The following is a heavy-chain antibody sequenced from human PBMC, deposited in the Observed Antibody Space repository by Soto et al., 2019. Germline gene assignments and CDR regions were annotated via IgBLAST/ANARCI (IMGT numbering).Heavy chain of an antibody. D-gene: IGHD4-17*01. CDR1: GYTFTSYC. V-gene: IGHV1-18*04. J-gene: IGHJ4*02. CDR2: ISAYNGNT. Sequence: ASVKVSCKASGYTFTSYCISWVRQAPGQGLEWMGWISAYNGNTNYAQKLQGRVTMTTDTSTSTAYMELRSLRSDDTAVYHCASQTTVVTPFDYWGQGTLVTVSS. CDR3: ASQTTVVTPFDY.